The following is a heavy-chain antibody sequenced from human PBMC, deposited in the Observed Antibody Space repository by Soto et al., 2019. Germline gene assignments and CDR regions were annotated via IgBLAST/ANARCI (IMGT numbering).Heavy chain of an antibody. V-gene: IGHV3-30-3*01. CDR3: ARGDWFDP. Sequence: ESGGGVVQPGRSLRLSCAASGFTFSSYAMHWVRQAPGKGLEWVAVISYDGSNKYYADSVKGRFTISRDNSKNTLYLQMNSLRAEDTAVYYCARGDWFDPWGQGTLVSVSS. CDR1: GFTFSSYA. J-gene: IGHJ5*02. CDR2: ISYDGSNK.